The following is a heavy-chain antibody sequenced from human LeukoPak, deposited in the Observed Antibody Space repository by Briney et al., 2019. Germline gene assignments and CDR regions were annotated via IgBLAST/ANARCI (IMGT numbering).Heavy chain of an antibody. CDR2: TIPIFGTA. CDR1: GGTFSSYA. Sequence: ASVKVSCKASGGTFSSYAISWVRQAPGQGLEWMGGTIPIFGTANYAQKFQGRVTITADKSTSTAYMELSSLRSEDTAVYYCARDRGDIVVVPAAIWFDPWGQGTLVTVSS. D-gene: IGHD2-2*01. V-gene: IGHV1-69*06. J-gene: IGHJ5*02. CDR3: ARDRGDIVVVPAAIWFDP.